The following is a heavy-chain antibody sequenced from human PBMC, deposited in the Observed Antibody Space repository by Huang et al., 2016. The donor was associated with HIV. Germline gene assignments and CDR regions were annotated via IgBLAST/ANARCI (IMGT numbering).Heavy chain of an antibody. J-gene: IGHJ4*02. V-gene: IGHV4-39*02. Sequence: QLQLQESGPGLVKPSETLSLTCTVSGGSIRSDNYYWGGIRQPPGKGLEWLGSINYSGSTYYNPSLKRRVTITVDTSKNHFSLRMRSVTAADTAVYYCARLPGSITMIRGVITDPYWGQGTLVTVSS. CDR2: INYSGST. CDR1: GGSIRSDNYY. CDR3: ARLPGSITMIRGVITDPY. D-gene: IGHD3-10*01.